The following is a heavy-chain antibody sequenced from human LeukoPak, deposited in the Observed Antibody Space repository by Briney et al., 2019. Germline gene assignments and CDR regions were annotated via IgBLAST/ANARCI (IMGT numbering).Heavy chain of an antibody. CDR3: ARETGSAVGSTDFDY. CDR2: ISYDGSNK. V-gene: IGHV3-30-3*01. J-gene: IGHJ4*02. CDR1: GFTFSSFP. D-gene: IGHD4-17*01. Sequence: GGSLRLSCAASGFTFSSFPMTGVGQAPGKGLGGGAVISYDGSNKYYAASVKGRFTISRDNSKNTLYLQMNSLRAEDTAVYYCARETGSAVGSTDFDYWGQGTLVTVSS.